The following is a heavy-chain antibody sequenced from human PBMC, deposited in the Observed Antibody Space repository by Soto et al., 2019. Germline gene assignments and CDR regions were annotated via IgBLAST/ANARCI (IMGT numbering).Heavy chain of an antibody. V-gene: IGHV4-31*03. CDR3: ARDLGYYGSGTTPWFDP. J-gene: IGHJ5*02. D-gene: IGHD3-10*01. Sequence: QVQLQESGPGLVKPSPTLSLTCTVSGGSISSGGYYWSWIRQHPGKGLEWIGYIYYSGSTYYNPSLKSRVNVSVDTSKNQFSLKLSSVTAADTAVYYCARDLGYYGSGTTPWFDPWGQGTLVTVSS. CDR2: IYYSGST. CDR1: GGSISSGGYY.